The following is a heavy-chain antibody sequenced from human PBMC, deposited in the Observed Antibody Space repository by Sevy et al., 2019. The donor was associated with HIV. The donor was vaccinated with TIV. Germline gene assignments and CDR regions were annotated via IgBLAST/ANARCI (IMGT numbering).Heavy chain of an antibody. V-gene: IGHV3-23*01. Sequence: GGSLRLSCAASGFTFSKYSMSWVRQPPGKGLEWVSTLSFGCGEINYADSVKGRFTISRDNSKSSGCLQMNNLRPEDTAVYYCAREGCTKPHDYWGQGTLVTVSS. CDR2: LSFGCGEI. J-gene: IGHJ4*02. CDR1: GFTFSKYS. D-gene: IGHD2-8*01. CDR3: AREGCTKPHDY.